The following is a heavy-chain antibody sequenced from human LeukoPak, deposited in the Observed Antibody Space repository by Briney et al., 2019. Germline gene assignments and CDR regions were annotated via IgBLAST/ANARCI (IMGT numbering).Heavy chain of an antibody. CDR3: FTGSAYYYDS. CDR1: GFTFSSYS. V-gene: IGHV3-30*03. Sequence: GGSLRLSCAASGFTFSSYSMNWVRQAPGKGLEWVAVTSPDGNEKYYADSVKGRFTISRDNSKNTVFLQMNSLSTEDTAVYSCFTGSAYYYDSWGQGTLVTVSS. CDR2: TSPDGNEK. D-gene: IGHD3-22*01. J-gene: IGHJ5*01.